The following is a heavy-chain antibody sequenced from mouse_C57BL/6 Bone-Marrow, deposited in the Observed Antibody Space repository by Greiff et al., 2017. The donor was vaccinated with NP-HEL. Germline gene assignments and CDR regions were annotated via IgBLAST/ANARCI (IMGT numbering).Heavy chain of an antibody. CDR2: ISSGGSYT. Sequence: EVQGVESGGDLVKPGGSLKLSCAASGFTFSSYGMSWVRQTPDKRLEWVATISSGGSYTYYPDSVKGRFTISIDKANNTLYLHMSSLKSEDAATYFCASQRVYYDYGDSHAMDYWGQGTSVTVSS. CDR3: ASQRVYYDYGDSHAMDY. CDR1: GFTFSSYG. V-gene: IGHV5-6*01. D-gene: IGHD2-4*01. J-gene: IGHJ4*01.